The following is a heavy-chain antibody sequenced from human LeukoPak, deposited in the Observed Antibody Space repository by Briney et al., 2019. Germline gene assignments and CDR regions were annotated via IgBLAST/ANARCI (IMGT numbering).Heavy chain of an antibody. CDR3: ARDSGTTGEVKFDP. D-gene: IGHD3-10*01. Sequence: SETLSLTCTVSGGSINGYWSWIRQPAGKGLEWIGRISGSGTITYNPALQSRLSISIDTSKNQFSLKLMSVTAADTAVYYCARDSGTTGEVKFDPWGQGALVTVSS. J-gene: IGHJ5*02. CDR1: GGSINGY. V-gene: IGHV4-4*07. CDR2: ISGSGTI.